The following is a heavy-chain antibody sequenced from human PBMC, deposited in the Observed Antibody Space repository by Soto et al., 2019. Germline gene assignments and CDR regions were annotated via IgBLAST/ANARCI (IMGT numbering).Heavy chain of an antibody. CDR2: INSDGSST. CDR3: ARDSPVATIRPYYSGMDV. Sequence: EVQLVESGGGLVQPGGSLRLSCAASGFTFSSYWMHWVRQAPGKGLVWVSRINSDGSSTSYADSVKGRFTISRDNAKNTLYLQMNSLRAEDTAVYYCARDSPVATIRPYYSGMDVWGQGTTVTVSS. J-gene: IGHJ6*02. CDR1: GFTFSSYW. V-gene: IGHV3-74*01. D-gene: IGHD5-12*01.